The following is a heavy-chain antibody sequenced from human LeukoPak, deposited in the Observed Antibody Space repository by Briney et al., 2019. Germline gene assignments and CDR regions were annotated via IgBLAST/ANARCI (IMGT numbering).Heavy chain of an antibody. J-gene: IGHJ4*02. Sequence: QSGGSLRLSCAASGFTFSNYDMPWVRQAAGKGLEWVSGIGTAGDTYYPASVKGRFTISRENAKNSLYLQMNSLSAGDTAVYYCAGSPAYSSSWYAIDNWGQGTLVTVSS. CDR2: IGTAGDT. V-gene: IGHV3-13*01. CDR1: GFTFSNYD. CDR3: AGSPAYSSSWYAIDN. D-gene: IGHD6-13*01.